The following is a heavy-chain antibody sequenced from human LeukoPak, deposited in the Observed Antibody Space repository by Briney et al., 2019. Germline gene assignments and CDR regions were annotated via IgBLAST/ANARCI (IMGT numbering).Heavy chain of an antibody. Sequence: SETLSLTCTVSGGSISSYYWSWIRQPPGRGLEWIGYIYYSGSTNYNPSLKSRVTISVDTSKNQFSLKLSSVTAADTAVYYCARVGPFVLRYFDWSSAYYYMDVWGKGTTVTISS. CDR2: IYYSGST. D-gene: IGHD3-9*01. V-gene: IGHV4-59*01. CDR3: ARVGPFVLRYFDWSSAYYYMDV. CDR1: GGSISSYY. J-gene: IGHJ6*03.